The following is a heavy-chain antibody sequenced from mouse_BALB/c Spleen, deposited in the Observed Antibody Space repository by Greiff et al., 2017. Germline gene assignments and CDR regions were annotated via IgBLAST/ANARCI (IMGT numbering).Heavy chain of an antibody. D-gene: IGHD2-10*02. Sequence: EVKLVESGGGLVKPGGSLKLSCAASGFTFSSYTMSWVRQTPEKRLEWVATISSGGSYTYYPDSVKGRFTISRDNAKNTLYLQMSSLKSEDTAMYYCTRDEYGNYSAWFAYWGQGTLVTVSA. V-gene: IGHV5-6-4*01. J-gene: IGHJ3*01. CDR2: ISSGGSYT. CDR3: TRDEYGNYSAWFAY. CDR1: GFTFSSYT.